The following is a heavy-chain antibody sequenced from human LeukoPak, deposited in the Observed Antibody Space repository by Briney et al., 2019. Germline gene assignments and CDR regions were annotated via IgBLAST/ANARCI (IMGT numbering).Heavy chain of an antibody. Sequence: SETLSLTCTVSGGSISSYYWSWIRQPPGKGLEWIGYIYYSGSTNYNPSLKSRVTISVDTSKNHFSLKLSSVTAADTAVYYCARTTEGGYSYDYFYYYYMDVWSKGTTVTISS. V-gene: IGHV4-59*01. J-gene: IGHJ6*03. CDR2: IYYSGST. CDR3: ARTTEGGYSYDYFYYYYMDV. D-gene: IGHD5-18*01. CDR1: GGSISSYY.